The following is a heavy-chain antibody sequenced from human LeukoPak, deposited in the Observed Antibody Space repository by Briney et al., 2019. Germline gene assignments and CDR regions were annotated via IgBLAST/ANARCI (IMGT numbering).Heavy chain of an antibody. V-gene: IGHV3-23*01. CDR1: GFNFANHA. D-gene: IGHD6-6*01. CDR2: ISGGGDIT. Sequence: GGSLRLSCAASGFNFANHAMSWVRQTPGKGLEWVSAISGGGDITYYADSVKGRFTISRDNAKNSLYLQINSLRAEDTAVYYCARSSYSSSSSVWGQGTMVTVSS. J-gene: IGHJ3*01. CDR3: ARSSYSSSSSV.